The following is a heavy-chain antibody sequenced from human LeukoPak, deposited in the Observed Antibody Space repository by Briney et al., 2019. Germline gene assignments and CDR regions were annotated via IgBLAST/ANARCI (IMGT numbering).Heavy chain of an antibody. CDR2: IQPHGREE. CDR3: AKVLSSTSRLTPFDF. J-gene: IGHJ4*02. CDR1: GFTFSDYW. Sequence: GGSLRLSCAASGFTFSDYWMSWVRQAPGKGLEWVANIQPHGREEYFVDSVKDRFAISRDNAKNSLYLQMNSLRAEDTAVYYCAKVLSSTSRLTPFDFWGQGTLVTVSS. V-gene: IGHV3-7*01. D-gene: IGHD6-13*01.